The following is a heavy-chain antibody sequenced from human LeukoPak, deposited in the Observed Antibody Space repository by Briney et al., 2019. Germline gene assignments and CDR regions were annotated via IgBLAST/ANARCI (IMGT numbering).Heavy chain of an antibody. CDR2: INPNSGGT. V-gene: IGHV1-2*02. Sequence: GASVKVSCKASGYTFTGYYMHWVRQAPGQGLEWMGWINPNSGGTNYAQKFQGRVTMTRDTSISTAYMELSRLRSDDTAVYYRARGAFPTLLYFDYWGQGTLVTVSP. CDR1: GYTFTGYY. J-gene: IGHJ4*02. CDR3: ARGAFPTLLYFDY. D-gene: IGHD2/OR15-2a*01.